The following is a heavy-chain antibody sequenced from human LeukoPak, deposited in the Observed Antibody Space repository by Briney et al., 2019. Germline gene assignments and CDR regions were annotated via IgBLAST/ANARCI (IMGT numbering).Heavy chain of an antibody. J-gene: IGHJ5*02. CDR1: GFPFNNYW. Sequence: GSLRLSCAASGFPFNNYWIHWVRQAPGKGLMWVSSINTDGRTTRYAASVQGRFTISRDNAKNTLSLQMNSLRDDDTAVYYCARAGASGWYAAGWFDPWGQGTLVTVSS. V-gene: IGHV3-74*01. CDR3: ARAGASGWYAAGWFDP. D-gene: IGHD6-19*01. CDR2: INTDGRTT.